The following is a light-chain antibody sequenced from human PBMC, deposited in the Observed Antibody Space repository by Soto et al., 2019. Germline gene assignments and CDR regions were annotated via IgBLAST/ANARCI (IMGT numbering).Light chain of an antibody. CDR1: SSDVGGYNY. Sequence: QSALTQPRSVSGSPEQSVTISCTGTSSDVGGYNYVSWYQQHPGKAPKLMIYDVSKRPSGVPDRFSGSKSGNTASLTISGLQAEDEADYYCCSYAGSYTLFGGGTKLTVL. V-gene: IGLV2-11*01. J-gene: IGLJ2*01. CDR2: DVS. CDR3: CSYAGSYTL.